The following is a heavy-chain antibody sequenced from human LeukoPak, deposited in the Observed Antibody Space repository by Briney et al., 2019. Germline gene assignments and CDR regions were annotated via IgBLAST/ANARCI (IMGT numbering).Heavy chain of an antibody. CDR2: INSDGSST. D-gene: IGHD3-10*01. CDR1: GFTFSSYW. J-gene: IGHJ3*02. V-gene: IGHV3-74*01. Sequence: GGSLRLSCAAFGFTFSSYWMHWVRQAPGKGLVWVSRINSDGSSTSYADSVKGRFTISRDNAKNTLYLQMNSLRAEDTAVYYCARQRPGDAFDIWGQGTMVTVSS. CDR3: ARQRPGDAFDI.